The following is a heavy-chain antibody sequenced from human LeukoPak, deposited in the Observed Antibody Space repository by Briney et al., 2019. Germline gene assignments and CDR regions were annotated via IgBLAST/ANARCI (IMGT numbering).Heavy chain of an antibody. CDR2: ISGSGGST. CDR3: AKGPLPYYYGSGGRYYFDY. D-gene: IGHD3-10*01. J-gene: IGHJ4*02. Sequence: GGSLRLSCAASGFTFSSYAMSWVRQAPGKGLEWVSAISGSGGSTYYADSVKGRFTISRDNSKNTLYLQMNSLRAEDTAVYYCAKGPLPYYYGSGGRYYFDYWGQGPLVTVSS. V-gene: IGHV3-23*01. CDR1: GFTFSSYA.